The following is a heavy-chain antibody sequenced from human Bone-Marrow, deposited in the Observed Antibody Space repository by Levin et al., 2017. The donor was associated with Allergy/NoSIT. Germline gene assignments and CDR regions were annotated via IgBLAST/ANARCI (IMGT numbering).Heavy chain of an antibody. V-gene: IGHV3-21*01. J-gene: IGHJ6*02. CDR1: GFTFSSYS. D-gene: IGHD6-6*01. CDR3: ARDYSSSRGMDV. Sequence: ESLKISCAASGFTFSSYSMNWVRQAPGKGLEWVSSISSSSSYIYYADSVKGRFTISRDNAKNSLYLQMNSLRAEDTAVYYCARDYSSSRGMDVWGQGTTVTVSS. CDR2: ISSSSSYI.